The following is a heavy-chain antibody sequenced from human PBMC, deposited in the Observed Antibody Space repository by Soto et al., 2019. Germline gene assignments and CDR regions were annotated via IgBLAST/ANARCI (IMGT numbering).Heavy chain of an antibody. J-gene: IGHJ6*01. V-gene: IGHV4-39*01. CDR2: IYYSGST. CDR1: GCSISSSSYY. CDR3: ASRTRYYYYYGMDG. Sequence: SDPGSLTGTFSGCSISSSSYYCGWILQRPGKGLDWIGSIYYSGSTYYKPSLKSRVTISVDTSKNQFSLKLRSVTAADMAVYYSASRTRYYYYYGMDGWGQGTTVTVA.